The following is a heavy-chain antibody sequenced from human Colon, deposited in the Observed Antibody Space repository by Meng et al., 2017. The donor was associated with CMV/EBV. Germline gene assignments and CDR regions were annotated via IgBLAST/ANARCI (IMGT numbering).Heavy chain of an antibody. J-gene: IGHJ4*02. CDR3: ARGRGRMTVFGVVIGFDS. D-gene: IGHD3-3*01. CDR2: MNHSGNI. V-gene: IGHV4-34*01. CDR1: VSFSGYY. Sequence: VSFSGYYWSWIRQPPGKGLEWIGEMNHSGNINHNPSLKSRLTISIDTSKNQFSLKLNSMTAADTAVYYCARGRGRMTVFGVVIGFDSWGQGTLVTVSS.